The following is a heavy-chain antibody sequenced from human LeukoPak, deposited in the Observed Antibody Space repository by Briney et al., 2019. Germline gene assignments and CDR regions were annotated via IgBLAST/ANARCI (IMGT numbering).Heavy chain of an antibody. CDR1: GGSISSYY. D-gene: IGHD6-13*01. CDR2: IYTSGST. J-gene: IGHJ3*01. V-gene: IGHV4-4*07. Sequence: SETLSLTCTVSGGSISSYYWSWIRQPAGKGLEWIGRIYTSGSTNYNPSLKSRVTMSVDTSKNQFSLKLSSVTAADTAVYYCARVSSSWYLDAFDLWGQGTMVTVSS. CDR3: ARVSSSWYLDAFDL.